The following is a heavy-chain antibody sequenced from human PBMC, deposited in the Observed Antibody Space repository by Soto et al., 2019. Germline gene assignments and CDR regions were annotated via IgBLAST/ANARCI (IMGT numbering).Heavy chain of an antibody. CDR1: GFTFSTYA. CDR3: AKVGDASGYYYDFDY. J-gene: IGHJ4*02. D-gene: IGHD3-22*01. CDR2: ISGSGGST. V-gene: IGHV3-23*01. Sequence: GGSLRLSCAASGFTFSTYAMSWVRQAPGKGLEWVSAISGSGGSTNYADSVKGRFTTSRDNSKNTLYLQMNRLRAEDTAVYYCAKVGDASGYYYDFDYWGQGTLVTVSS.